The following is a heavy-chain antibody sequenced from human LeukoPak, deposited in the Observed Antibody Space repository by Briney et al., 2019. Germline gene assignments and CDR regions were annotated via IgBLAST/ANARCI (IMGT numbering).Heavy chain of an antibody. CDR3: ARDFFWEYQGN. J-gene: IGHJ4*02. V-gene: IGHV3-48*04. CDR2: ISSSSSTI. Sequence: GGSLRLSCAASGFTFSRNTMNWVRQAPGQGLEWVSSISSSSSTIYYADSVKGRFTISRDNAKNSLYLQMNSLRAEDTAMYYCARDFFWEYQGNWGQGTPVTVSS. CDR1: GFTFSRNT. D-gene: IGHD2-2*01.